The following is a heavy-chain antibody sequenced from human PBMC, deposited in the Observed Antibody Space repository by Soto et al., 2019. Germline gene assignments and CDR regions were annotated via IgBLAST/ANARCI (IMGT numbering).Heavy chain of an antibody. Sequence: GGSLRLSCTASGFTFNIFALGWVRQAPGKGLEWVSSISGSGGSTYYADSVKGRFTISRDNSKNMLYLQMNSLRAEDTAVYYCPKEVSGFTAMLLGMDVWGQGTTVTVSS. V-gene: IGHV3-23*01. D-gene: IGHD5-18*01. CDR2: ISGSGGST. CDR3: PKEVSGFTAMLLGMDV. CDR1: GFTFNIFA. J-gene: IGHJ6*02.